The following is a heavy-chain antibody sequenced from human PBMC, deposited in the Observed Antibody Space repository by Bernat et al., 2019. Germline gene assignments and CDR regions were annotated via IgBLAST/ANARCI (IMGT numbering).Heavy chain of an antibody. D-gene: IGHD2-8*01. Sequence: EVQLVESGGGLVKPGGSLRLSCAASGFTFSSYSMNWVRQAPGKGLEWVSSISSSSSYIYYADSVKGRFTISRDNAKNSLYLQMNSLRAEDTAVYYCARDFGDCTNGVCDGGIDYWGQGTLVTVSS. CDR2: ISSSSSYI. CDR1: GFTFSSYS. V-gene: IGHV3-21*01. CDR3: ARDFGDCTNGVCDGGIDY. J-gene: IGHJ4*02.